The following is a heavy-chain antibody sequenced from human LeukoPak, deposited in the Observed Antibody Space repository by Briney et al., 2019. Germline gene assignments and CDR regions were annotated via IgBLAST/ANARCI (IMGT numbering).Heavy chain of an antibody. CDR3: ARGGHDYGDYIYFDL. CDR2: TYYSGTT. CDR1: GASINSHY. Sequence: PSETLSLTCTVSGASINSHYWSWIRQPPGKGLEYIASTYYSGTTNYNPSLKSRVTISVDTSRTHFSLKLTSVTAADTAVYFCARGGHDYGDYIYFDLWGRGTLVTVSS. J-gene: IGHJ2*01. V-gene: IGHV4-59*11. D-gene: IGHD4-17*01.